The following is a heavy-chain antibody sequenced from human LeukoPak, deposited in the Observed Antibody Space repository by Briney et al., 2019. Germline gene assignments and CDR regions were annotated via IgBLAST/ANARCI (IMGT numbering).Heavy chain of an antibody. CDR1: GYTFTGYY. J-gene: IGHJ4*02. CDR2: INPNSGGT. CDR3: AREGWRLIAAAGTSAL. D-gene: IGHD6-13*01. V-gene: IGHV1-2*06. Sequence: ASVKVSCKASGYTFTGYYMYWVRQAPGQGLEWMGRINPNSGGTNYAQKFQGKVTMTRDTSISTAYMELSRLRSDDTAVYYCAREGWRLIAAAGTSALWGQGTLVTVSS.